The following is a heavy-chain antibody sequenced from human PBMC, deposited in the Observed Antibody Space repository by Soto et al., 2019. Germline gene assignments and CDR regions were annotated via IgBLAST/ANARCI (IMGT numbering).Heavy chain of an antibody. CDR3: ARDRREPLYYDILTGYPRREVAGLYYYYYGMDV. Sequence: SVQVSCTSGGSTLSGSYMHWVIQTPGQGREWVGGIILIFGAVNYAQKFQGRVTITADESTSTAYMELSSLRSEDTAVYYCARDRREPLYYDILTGYPRREVAGLYYYYYGMDVWGQGPTVTVSS. V-gene: IGHV1-69*01. D-gene: IGHD3-9*01. CDR1: GSTLSGSY. CDR2: IILIFGAV. J-gene: IGHJ6*02.